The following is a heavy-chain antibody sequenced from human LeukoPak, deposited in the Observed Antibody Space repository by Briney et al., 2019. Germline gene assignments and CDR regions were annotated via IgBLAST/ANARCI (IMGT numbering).Heavy chain of an antibody. D-gene: IGHD5-24*01. CDR3: AREGDASDAFDI. Sequence: NPGGSLRLSCAASGFTFSSYSMNWVRQAPGKGLEWVSSISSISSYIYYADSVKGRFTISRDNAKNSLYLQMNSLRAEDTAVYYCAREGDASDAFDIWGQGTMVIVSS. J-gene: IGHJ3*02. CDR2: ISSISSYI. CDR1: GFTFSSYS. V-gene: IGHV3-21*01.